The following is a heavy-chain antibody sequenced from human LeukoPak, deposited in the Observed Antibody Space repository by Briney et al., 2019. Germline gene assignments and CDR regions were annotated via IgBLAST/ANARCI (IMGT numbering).Heavy chain of an antibody. CDR3: ARGGYYGSGRYYFDS. CDR1: GFTVSSNY. V-gene: IGHV3-74*01. J-gene: IGHJ4*02. D-gene: IGHD3-3*01. Sequence: PGGSLRLSCVVSGFTVSSNYMSWVRQAPGKGLVWVSRIKSDGSNTNYADSVKGRFTISRDNAKNTLHLQMNSLRAEDTAVYYCARGGYYGSGRYYFDSWGQGTLVTVSS. CDR2: IKSDGSNT.